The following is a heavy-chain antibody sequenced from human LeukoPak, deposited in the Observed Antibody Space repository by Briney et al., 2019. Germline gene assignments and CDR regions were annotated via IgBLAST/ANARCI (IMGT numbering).Heavy chain of an antibody. Sequence: PGGSLRLSCAASGFTFSGYPIHWVRQAPGKGLEWVAVISYDGSNKYYADSVKGRFTISRDNSKNTLYLQMNSLRAEDTAVYYCAILGDYDFDYWGQGTLVTVSS. CDR2: ISYDGSNK. CDR3: AILGDYDFDY. CDR1: GFTFSGYP. D-gene: IGHD4-17*01. J-gene: IGHJ4*02. V-gene: IGHV3-30-3*01.